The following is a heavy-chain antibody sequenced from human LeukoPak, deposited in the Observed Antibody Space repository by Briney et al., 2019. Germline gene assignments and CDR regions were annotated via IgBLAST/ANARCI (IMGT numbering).Heavy chain of an antibody. CDR1: GFTFSSYW. Sequence: GGSLRLSCAASGFTFSSYWMHWVRQAPGKGLVWVSRINSDGSSTSYADSVKGRFTISRDNAKNTLYLQMNSLRAEDTAVYYCARGPLIYDSSGYYYPFDYWGQGTLVTVSS. V-gene: IGHV3-74*01. CDR2: INSDGSST. CDR3: ARGPLIYDSSGYYYPFDY. D-gene: IGHD3-22*01. J-gene: IGHJ4*02.